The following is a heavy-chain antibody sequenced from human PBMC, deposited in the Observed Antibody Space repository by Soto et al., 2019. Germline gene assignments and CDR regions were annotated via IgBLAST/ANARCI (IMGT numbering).Heavy chain of an antibody. CDR1: GFTFSDYT. CDR2: VSYDGSEK. CDR3: ARDRWMGLPDDLDT. J-gene: IGHJ1*01. Sequence: QVQLMESGGGVVQPGRSLRLSCAASGFTFSDYTMHWVRQAPGKGLEWVAVVSYDGSEKYYADSVKGRFTISRDNSKNTLYLQMNTLRPEDTAFYFCARDRWMGLPDDLDTWGQGTLLTVSS. V-gene: IGHV3-30*04. D-gene: IGHD5-12*01.